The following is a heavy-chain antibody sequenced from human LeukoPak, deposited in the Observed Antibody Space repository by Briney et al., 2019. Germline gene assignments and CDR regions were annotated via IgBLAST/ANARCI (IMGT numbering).Heavy chain of an antibody. V-gene: IGHV4-39*01. Sequence: PSETLSLTCTVSGGSISSSSDYWGWIRQPPGKGLEWIGSIYYSGGTYYNPSLKSRVTISVDTSKNQFSLKLSSVTAADTAVYYCARRGVGATTANWFDPWGQGTLVTVSS. J-gene: IGHJ5*02. CDR1: GGSISSSSDY. CDR2: IYYSGGT. D-gene: IGHD1-26*01. CDR3: ARRGVGATTANWFDP.